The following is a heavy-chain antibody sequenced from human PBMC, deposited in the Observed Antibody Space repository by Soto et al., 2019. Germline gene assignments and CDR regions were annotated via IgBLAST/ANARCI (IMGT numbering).Heavy chain of an antibody. J-gene: IGHJ4*02. V-gene: IGHV3-33*01. CDR2: IWYDGSNK. CDR1: GFTFSSYG. CDR3: ARVTLYSSSWYTFDY. D-gene: IGHD6-13*01. Sequence: GSLRLSCAASGFTFSSYGMHWVRQAPGKGLEWVAVIWYDGSNKYYADSVKGRFTISRDNSKNTLYLQMNSLRAEDTAVYYCARVTLYSSSWYTFDYWGQGTLVTVSS.